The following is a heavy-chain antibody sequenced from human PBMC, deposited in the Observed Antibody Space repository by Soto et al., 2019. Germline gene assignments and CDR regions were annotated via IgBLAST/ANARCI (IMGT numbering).Heavy chain of an antibody. J-gene: IGHJ6*02. D-gene: IGHD5-18*01. CDR1: GGSISSSSYY. CDR2: IYYSGST. Sequence: SETLSLTCTVSGGSISSSSYYWGWIRQPPGKGLEWIGSIYYSGSTYYNPSLKSRVTISVDTSKNQFSLKLSSVTAADTAVYYCARHDYDVATITGGGTAMVSYYYYGMDVWGQGTTVTVSS. CDR3: ARHDYDVATITGGGTAMVSYYYYGMDV. V-gene: IGHV4-39*01.